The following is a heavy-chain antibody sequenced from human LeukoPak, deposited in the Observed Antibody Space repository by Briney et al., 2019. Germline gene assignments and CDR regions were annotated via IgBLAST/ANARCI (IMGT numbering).Heavy chain of an antibody. CDR3: AKVRDGYSGYDVYYYYYYMDV. J-gene: IGHJ6*03. CDR1: GFTFSSYA. V-gene: IGHV3-23*01. Sequence: GGSLKLSCAASGFTFSSYAMSWVRQAPGKGLEWVSAISGSGGSTYYADSVKGRFTISRDNSKNTLYLQMNSLRAEDTAVYYCAKVRDGYSGYDVYYYYYYMDVWGKGTTVTVSS. CDR2: ISGSGGST. D-gene: IGHD5-12*01.